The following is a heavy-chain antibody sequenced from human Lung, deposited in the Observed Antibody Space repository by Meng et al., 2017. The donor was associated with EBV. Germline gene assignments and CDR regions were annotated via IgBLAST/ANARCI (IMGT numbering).Heavy chain of an antibody. V-gene: IGHV1-8*01. CDR2: MNPNRGNT. J-gene: IGHJ5*02. CDR1: GYTLTSYY. D-gene: IGHD3-16*01. Sequence: GEVKKPGASGKVSCQASGYTLTSYYINWVRQATGQGLEWMGLMNPNRGNTGYAQEFQGRVPMTRNPSISTAYMELSSLGSGDTAVYYFARALGRFDPWGQGTLVTVSS. CDR3: ARALGRFDP.